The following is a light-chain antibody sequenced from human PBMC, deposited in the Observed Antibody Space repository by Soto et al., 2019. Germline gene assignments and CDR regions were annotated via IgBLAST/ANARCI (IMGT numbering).Light chain of an antibody. Sequence: QSLLTQPASVSGSPGQSITISCTGTSSDVGGYDYVSWYQLHPGKAPKLMVFEVNNRPSGVSYRFSGSKSGNTASLTISGLQAEDEADYFCSSYSISTAYLFGTGTKV. CDR2: EVN. J-gene: IGLJ1*01. CDR3: SSYSISTAYL. CDR1: SSDVGGYDY. V-gene: IGLV2-14*01.